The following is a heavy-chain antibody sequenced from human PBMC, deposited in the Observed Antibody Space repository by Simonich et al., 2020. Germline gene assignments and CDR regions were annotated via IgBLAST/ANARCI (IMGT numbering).Heavy chain of an antibody. D-gene: IGHD3-3*01. Sequence: QVQLVQSGAEVKKPGASVKVSCKASGYTFTGYYMHGMRQAPGQGLEWMGWIKPNRGGTNYEQKFQGRVTMTRDTSISTAYMELSRLRSDDTAVYYCARGGVQYYYYYMDVWGKGTTVTVSS. CDR2: IKPNRGGT. CDR1: GYTFTGYY. CDR3: ARGGVQYYYYYMDV. V-gene: IGHV1-2*02. J-gene: IGHJ6*03.